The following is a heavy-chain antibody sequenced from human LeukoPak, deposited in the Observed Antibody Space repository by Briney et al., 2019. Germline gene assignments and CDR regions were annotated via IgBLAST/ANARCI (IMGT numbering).Heavy chain of an antibody. J-gene: IGHJ4*02. D-gene: IGHD5-12*01. CDR1: GFTFSSYA. V-gene: IGHV3-30-3*01. CDR3: ARDVDIVATNTLDC. CDR2: ISYDGSNK. Sequence: GRSLRLSCAASGFTFSSYAMHWVRQAPGKGLEWVAVISYDGSNKYYADSVKGRFTISRDNSKNTLYLQMNSLRAEDTAVYYCARDVDIVATNTLDCWGQGTLVTVSS.